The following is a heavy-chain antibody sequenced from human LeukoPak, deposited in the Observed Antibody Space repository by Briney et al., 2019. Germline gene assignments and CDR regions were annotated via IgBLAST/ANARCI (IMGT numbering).Heavy chain of an antibody. J-gene: IGHJ4*02. CDR2: ISGSRIST. CDR3: AKDYYDSSGYYLDY. V-gene: IGHV3-23*01. D-gene: IGHD3-22*01. CDR1: GFTFSSYT. Sequence: GGSLRLSCAASGFTFSSYTMSWVRQAPGMGLEWVSAISGSRISTYYADSVKGRFTISRDNSKNTLFLQMNSLRAEDTAIYYCAKDYYDSSGYYLDYWGQGTLVTVSS.